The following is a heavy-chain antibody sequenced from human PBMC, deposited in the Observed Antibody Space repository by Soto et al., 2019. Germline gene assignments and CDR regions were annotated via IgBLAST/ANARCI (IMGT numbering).Heavy chain of an antibody. D-gene: IGHD3-16*01. CDR3: AKRGSATSWYYFDY. V-gene: IGHV3-23*01. Sequence: EVQLLESGGGLVQPGGSLRLSCAASGFTFSRQVMSWVRQAPGKGLEWISAISGNGGSTYYTDSVKGRFTISRDNSKNTLYLQMNSLRAEDTAVYYCAKRGSATSWYYFDYWGQGTLVTVSS. CDR1: GFTFSRQV. CDR2: ISGNGGST. J-gene: IGHJ4*02.